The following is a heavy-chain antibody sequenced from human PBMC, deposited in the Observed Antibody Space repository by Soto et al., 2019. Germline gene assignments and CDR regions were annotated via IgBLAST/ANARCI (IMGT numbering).Heavy chain of an antibody. D-gene: IGHD6-6*01. CDR3: AREYSSSEAALDY. Sequence: SVKVSCKASGGTFSSYAISWVRQAPGQGLEWMGGIIPIFGTANYAQKFQGRVTITADESTSTAYMELSSLRSEDTAVYYCAREYSSSEAALDYWGQGTLVTVSS. J-gene: IGHJ4*02. V-gene: IGHV1-69*13. CDR1: GGTFSSYA. CDR2: IIPIFGTA.